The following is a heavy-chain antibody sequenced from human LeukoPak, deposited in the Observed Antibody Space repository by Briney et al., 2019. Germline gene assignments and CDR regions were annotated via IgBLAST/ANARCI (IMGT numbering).Heavy chain of an antibody. J-gene: IGHJ4*02. Sequence: ASVKVSCKASGGTFSSYAISWVRQAPGQGLEWMGGIIPIFGAANYAQKFQGRVTITADESTSTAYMELSSLRSEDTAVYYCARSKIGDYYGSGSYYPPVNYWGQGTLVTVSS. CDR2: IIPIFGAA. V-gene: IGHV1-69*13. CDR1: GGTFSSYA. CDR3: ARSKIGDYYGSGSYYPPVNY. D-gene: IGHD3-10*01.